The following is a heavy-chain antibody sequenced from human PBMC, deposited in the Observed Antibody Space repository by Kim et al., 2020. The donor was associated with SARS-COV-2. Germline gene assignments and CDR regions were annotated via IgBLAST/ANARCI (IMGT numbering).Heavy chain of an antibody. D-gene: IGHD5-18*01. J-gene: IGHJ6*02. CDR1: GGSISSSSYY. CDR3: ARRGDSYGYAKTYYYYYYGMDV. CDR2: IYYSGST. V-gene: IGHV4-39*01. Sequence: SETLSLTCTVSGGSISSSSYYWGWIRQPPGKGLEWIGSIYYSGSTYYNPSLKSRVTISVDTSKNQFSLKLSSVTAADTAVYYCARRGDSYGYAKTYYYYYYGMDVWGQGTTVPVSS.